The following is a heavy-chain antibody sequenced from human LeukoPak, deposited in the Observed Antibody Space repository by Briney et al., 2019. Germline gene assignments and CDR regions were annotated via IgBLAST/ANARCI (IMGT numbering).Heavy chain of an antibody. CDR2: IKSKTDGGTT. V-gene: IGHV3-15*01. D-gene: IGHD3-3*01. Sequence: GGSLRLSCAASGFTFSNAWMSWVRQAPGKGLEWVGRIKSKTDGGTTDYAAPVKGRFTISRDDSKNTLYLQMNSLKTEDTAVYYCTTPFWSGYPNYYYYYYYMDVWGKGTTVTVSS. J-gene: IGHJ6*03. CDR3: TTPFWSGYPNYYYYYYYMDV. CDR1: GFTFSNAW.